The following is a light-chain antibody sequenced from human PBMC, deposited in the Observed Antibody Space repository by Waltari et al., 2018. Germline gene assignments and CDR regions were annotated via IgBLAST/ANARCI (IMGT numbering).Light chain of an antibody. CDR3: QQRSNWPRT. Sequence: DIVMTQSPASLSLSPGERATLSCRASQSVSSYLGWYQQKPGQTPRLLIYDASNRATGIPARFSGSGSGADFTRTISSLEPEDFAVYYCQQRSNWPRTFGQGTKVGIK. J-gene: IGKJ1*01. CDR2: DAS. CDR1: QSVSSY. V-gene: IGKV3-11*01.